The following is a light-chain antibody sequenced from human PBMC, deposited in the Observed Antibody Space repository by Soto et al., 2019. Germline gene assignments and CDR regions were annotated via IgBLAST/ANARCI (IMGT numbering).Light chain of an antibody. CDR2: AAS. CDR1: QSIYRY. Sequence: IQITXAXSSXSXXXVDRVXXXFRASQSIYRYLNWYQQEPGKAPKLLIYAASSLQSGVPSRFSGSGSGTDFTLTISSLQPEDFTTYYCQQNYNTLITFGQGTRLEIK. CDR3: QQNYNTLIT. J-gene: IGKJ5*01. V-gene: IGKV1-39*01.